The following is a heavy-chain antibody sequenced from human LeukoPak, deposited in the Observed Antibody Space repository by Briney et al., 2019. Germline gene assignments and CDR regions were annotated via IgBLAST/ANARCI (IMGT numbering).Heavy chain of an antibody. J-gene: IGHJ5*02. D-gene: IGHD6-6*01. CDR3: AREQNSSAGS. V-gene: IGHV4-39*07. Sequence: SETLSLTCTVSGGFISSSSHYWAWVRQPPGKGLEWIGSIYYSGSTYYSPSLKSRVTISVDTSKNQFSLKLSSVTAADTAVSYCAREQNSSAGSWGQGTLVTVSS. CDR2: IYYSGST. CDR1: GGFISSSSHY.